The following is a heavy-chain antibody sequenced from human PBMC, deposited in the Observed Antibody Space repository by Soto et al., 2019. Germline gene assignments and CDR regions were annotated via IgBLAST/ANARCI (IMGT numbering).Heavy chain of an antibody. CDR1: GYTFTGYY. D-gene: IGHD5-18*01. CDR2: INPNSGGT. V-gene: IGHV1-2*04. CDR3: ARVGYSYGYGQIYGMDV. J-gene: IGHJ6*02. Sequence: ASVKVSCKASGYTFTGYYMHWVRQAPGQGLEWMGWINPNSGGTNYAQKFQGWVTMTRDTSISTAYMELSRLRSDDTAVYYCARVGYSYGYGQIYGMDVWGQGTTVTVSS.